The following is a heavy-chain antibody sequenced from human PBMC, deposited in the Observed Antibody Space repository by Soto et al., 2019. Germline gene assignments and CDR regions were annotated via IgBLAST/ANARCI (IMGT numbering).Heavy chain of an antibody. CDR1: GGSFSGYY. D-gene: IGHD6-6*01. V-gene: IGHV4-34*01. J-gene: IGHJ4*02. CDR3: AGSPAMGSSADEFFDY. CDR2: INHSGST. Sequence: SETLSLTCAVYGGSFSGYYWSWIRQPPGKGLEWIGEINHSGSTNYNPSLKSGVTISVETSKNQFSLKLSSVTAADTAVYYCAGSPAMGSSADEFFDYWGQGTLVTVSS.